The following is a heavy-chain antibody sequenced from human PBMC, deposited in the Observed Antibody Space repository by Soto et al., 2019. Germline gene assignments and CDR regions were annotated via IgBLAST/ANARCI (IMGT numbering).Heavy chain of an antibody. J-gene: IGHJ6*02. CDR1: GFTFSSYG. D-gene: IGHD3-10*01. Sequence: GGSLRLSCAASGFTFSSYGMHWVRQAPGKGLEWVAVIWYDGSNKYYADSVKGRFTISRDNSKNTLYLQMNSLRAEDTAVYYCARDLWYYGSGSHYYYYYGMDVRGQGTTVTVSS. CDR3: ARDLWYYGSGSHYYYYYGMDV. V-gene: IGHV3-33*01. CDR2: IWYDGSNK.